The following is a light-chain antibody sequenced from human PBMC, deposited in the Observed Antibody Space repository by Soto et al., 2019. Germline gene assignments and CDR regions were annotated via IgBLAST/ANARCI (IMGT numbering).Light chain of an antibody. CDR2: DVS. V-gene: IGLV2-14*01. CDR3: SSYTSRSTLDVV. Sequence: QSVLTQPASVSGSPGQSITVSCTGSNSDVGAYNYVSWYQQHPGKAPKLMIYDVSNRPSGVSNRFSGSKSGNTASLTISGLQAEDEADYYCSSYTSRSTLDVVFGGGTKVTVL. CDR1: NSDVGAYNY. J-gene: IGLJ2*01.